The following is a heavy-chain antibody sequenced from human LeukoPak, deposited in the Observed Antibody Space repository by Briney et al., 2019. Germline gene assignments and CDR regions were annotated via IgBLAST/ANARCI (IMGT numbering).Heavy chain of an antibody. CDR3: ARTGTTQWFDP. D-gene: IGHD1-7*01. CDR1: GYTFTSYY. Sequence: ASVKVSCKASGYTFTSYYMHWVRQAPGQGREWMGIINPSGGSTSYAQKFQGRVTMPRDMSTSTVYMELSSLRSEDTAVYYCARTGTTQWFDPWGQGTLVTVSS. J-gene: IGHJ5*02. CDR2: INPSGGST. V-gene: IGHV1-46*01.